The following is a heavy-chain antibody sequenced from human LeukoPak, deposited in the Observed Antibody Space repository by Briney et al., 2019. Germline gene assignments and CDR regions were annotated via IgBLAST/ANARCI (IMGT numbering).Heavy chain of an antibody. CDR3: ASGYYYRGDY. CDR1: GGSISSYY. CDR2: IYTSGST. V-gene: IGHV4-4*07. D-gene: IGHD3-22*01. Sequence: SETLSLTCTVSGGSISSYYWSWIRQPAGKGLEWIGRIYTSGSTNYNPSLKSRVSISVDTSKNQFSLKLSSVTAADTAVYYCASGYYYRGDYWGQGTLVTVSS. J-gene: IGHJ4*02.